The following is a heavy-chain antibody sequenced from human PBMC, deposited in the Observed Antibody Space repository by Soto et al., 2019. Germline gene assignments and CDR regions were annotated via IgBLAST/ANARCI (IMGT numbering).Heavy chain of an antibody. J-gene: IGHJ4*02. V-gene: IGHV3-23*01. CDR2: NST. CDR1: GFTFSSHA. CDR3: ARRGPGTYFDY. D-gene: IGHD6-13*01. Sequence: SGGSLRLSCAASGFTFSSHAMNWVRQAPGKGLEWVSVNSTYYADSVKGRFTISRDNSKNTLYLQMNSLRAEDTAVYYCARRGPGTYFDYWGQRTLVTVSS.